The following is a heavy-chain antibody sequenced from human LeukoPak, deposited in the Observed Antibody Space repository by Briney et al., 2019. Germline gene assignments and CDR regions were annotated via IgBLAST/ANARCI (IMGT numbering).Heavy chain of an antibody. CDR2: ISPNSGGT. CDR3: AREPSGSGGYDY. V-gene: IGHV1-2*02. Sequence: ASVKVSFKASGFTSSGYYMHWVRQAPGQGLEWMAWISPNSGGTNYVQKFQGRVTVTRDTSISTDYMEISGLTSDDTALYYCAREPSGSGGYDYWGQGTLVTVSS. J-gene: IGHJ4*02. D-gene: IGHD3-10*01. CDR1: GFTSSGYY.